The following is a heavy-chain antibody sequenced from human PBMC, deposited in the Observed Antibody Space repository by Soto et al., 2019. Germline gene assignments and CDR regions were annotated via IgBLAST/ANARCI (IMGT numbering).Heavy chain of an antibody. D-gene: IGHD6-6*01. Sequence: GASVKVSCKASGYTFTSYYMHWVRQAPGQGLEWMGIINPSGGSTSYAQKFQGRVTMTRDTSTSTVYMELSSLRSEDTAVYYCARGPILIAARYYYYGMDVWGQGTTVTVSS. CDR2: INPSGGST. J-gene: IGHJ6*02. CDR1: GYTFTSYY. V-gene: IGHV1-46*01. CDR3: ARGPILIAARYYYYGMDV.